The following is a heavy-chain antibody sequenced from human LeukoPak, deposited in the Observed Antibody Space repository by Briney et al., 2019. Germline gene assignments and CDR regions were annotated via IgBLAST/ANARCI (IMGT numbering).Heavy chain of an antibody. CDR3: ASSGSYFDY. J-gene: IGHJ4*02. CDR2: ISGSGGRT. CDR1: GLTFSSYA. Sequence: GGSLRLSCAASGLTFSSYAMSWVRQAPGKGLEWVSAISGSGGRTYYADSVKGRFTISRDNAKNSLYLQMNSLRAEDTAVYYCASSGSYFDYWGQGTLVTVSS. D-gene: IGHD1-26*01. V-gene: IGHV3-23*01.